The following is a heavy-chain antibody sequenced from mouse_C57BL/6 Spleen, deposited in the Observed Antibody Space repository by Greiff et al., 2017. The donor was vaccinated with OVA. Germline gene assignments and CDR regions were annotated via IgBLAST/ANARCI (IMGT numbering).Heavy chain of an antibody. CDR2: IDPENGDT. V-gene: IGHV14-4*01. J-gene: IGHJ2*01. Sequence: VQLQQSGAELVRPGASVKLSCTASGSTIKDDYMHWVKQRPEQGLEWIGWIDPENGDTDYNPKFQGKATITADTSSNTAYLQLSSLTSEDTAVYDCATAGDGYYPLYWGQGTTLTVSA. CDR1: GSTIKDDY. CDR3: ATAGDGYYPLY. D-gene: IGHD2-3*01.